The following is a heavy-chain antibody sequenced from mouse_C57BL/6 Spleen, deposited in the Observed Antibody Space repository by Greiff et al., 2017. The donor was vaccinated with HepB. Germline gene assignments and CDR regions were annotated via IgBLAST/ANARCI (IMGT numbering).Heavy chain of an antibody. CDR2: ISSGSSTI. D-gene: IGHD4-1*01. V-gene: IGHV5-17*01. Sequence: EVQGVESGGGLVKPGGSLKLSCAASGFTFSDSGMHWVRQAPEKGLEWVAYISSGSSTIYYADTVKGRFTSSRDNAKNTLFLQMTSLRSEDTAMYYCAREAWDVGGYFDYWGQGTTLTVSS. CDR1: GFTFSDSG. J-gene: IGHJ2*01. CDR3: AREAWDVGGYFDY.